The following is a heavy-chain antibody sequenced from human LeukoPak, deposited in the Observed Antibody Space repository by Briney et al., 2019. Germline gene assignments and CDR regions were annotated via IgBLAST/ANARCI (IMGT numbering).Heavy chain of an antibody. CDR3: ARSDHNGLYSRVDY. V-gene: IGHV3-64*01. CDR1: GFTFSSYA. CDR2: ISSGGSNT. D-gene: IGHD6-19*01. J-gene: IGHJ4*02. Sequence: PGGSLRLSCAASGFTFSSYAMHWVRQSPGKGLEYLSAISSGGSNTYYANSVRGRFTISRDNSKNTLYLQMSSLRAEDMAVYYCARSDHNGLYSRVDYWGQGTLVTVSS.